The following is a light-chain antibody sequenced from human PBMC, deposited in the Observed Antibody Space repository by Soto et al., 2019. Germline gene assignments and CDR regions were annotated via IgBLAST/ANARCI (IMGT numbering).Light chain of an antibody. J-gene: IGLJ1*01. V-gene: IGLV2-14*01. Sequence: QSALTQPASVSGSPGQSITISCTGTSSDIGGYNYVSWYQQHPVKATKLLLYEVSNRPSGVSNLFSGFKSGNTASLTITGLQAEDEADYYCNSYTSSSTLYVFGTGTNLTVL. CDR1: SSDIGGYNY. CDR2: EVS. CDR3: NSYTSSSTLYV.